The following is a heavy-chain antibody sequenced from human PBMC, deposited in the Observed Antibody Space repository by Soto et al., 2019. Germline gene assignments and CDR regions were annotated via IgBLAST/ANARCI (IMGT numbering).Heavy chain of an antibody. CDR3: ARLYCSSITCQLDY. D-gene: IGHD2-2*01. CDR2: IGTAGDS. V-gene: IGHV3-13*01. Sequence: GGSLRLSCAASGFTFSTYDMHWVRQATGKGLEWVSSIGTAGDSYYPDSVKGRFTISRDNAKNSLYLQMNSLTAEDTAVYYCARLYCSSITCQLDYWGQGSLVTGSS. CDR1: GFTFSTYD. J-gene: IGHJ4*02.